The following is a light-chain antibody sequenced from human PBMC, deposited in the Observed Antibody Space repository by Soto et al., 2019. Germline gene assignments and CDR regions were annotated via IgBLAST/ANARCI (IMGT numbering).Light chain of an antibody. Sequence: EILLTQSPATLSLSPGEGATLSCRASQSVSSSFLAWYQQQPGQAPRLLIYATSRRAPGIPDRFSGSGSGTDITLTSSRLEPEDFAVYYCHQFDSSLTFGQGTKVEIK. J-gene: IGKJ1*01. CDR1: QSVSSSF. CDR2: ATS. CDR3: HQFDSSLT. V-gene: IGKV3-20*01.